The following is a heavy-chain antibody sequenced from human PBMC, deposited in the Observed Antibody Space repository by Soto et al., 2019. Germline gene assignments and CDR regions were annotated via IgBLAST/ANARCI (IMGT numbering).Heavy chain of an antibody. CDR1: GFTFSSYA. CDR3: ARDRAVASYYYYYGMDV. J-gene: IGHJ6*02. Sequence: QVQLVESGGGVVQPGRSLRLSCAASGFTFSSYAMHWVRQAPGKGLEWVAVIWYDGSNKYYADSVKGRFTISRDNSKNTLYLQMNSLRAEDTAVYYCARDRAVASYYYYYGMDVWGQGTTVTVSS. V-gene: IGHV3-33*01. CDR2: IWYDGSNK. D-gene: IGHD6-19*01.